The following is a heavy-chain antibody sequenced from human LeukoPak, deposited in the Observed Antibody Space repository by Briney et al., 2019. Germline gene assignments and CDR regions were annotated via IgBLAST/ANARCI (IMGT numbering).Heavy chain of an antibody. V-gene: IGHV3-66*01. CDR1: GFTVSSNY. Sequence: PGGSLRLSCAASGFTVSSNYRSWVRQAPGKGRECVLGIYSGGSTYYAESVKGRFTISRDNSKNTLFLQMNSLSAEDTAVYYCARSSIVTGYCSSASCPYYFDSWGQGTLVTVSS. CDR3: ARSSIVTGYCSSASCPYYFDS. CDR2: IYSGGST. J-gene: IGHJ4*02. D-gene: IGHD2-2*01.